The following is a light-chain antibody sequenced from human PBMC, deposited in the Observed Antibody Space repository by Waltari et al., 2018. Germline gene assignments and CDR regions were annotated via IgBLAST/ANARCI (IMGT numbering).Light chain of an antibody. V-gene: IGKV3-15*01. CDR2: DAS. CDR1: QSVTNN. Sequence: EIVLTKSPATLSVSPGGRATLSCRASQSVTNNLAWYQQRPGQAPRLLIYDASTRATGVPARFSGSGSGTEFTLTISSLQSTDFAVYYCQQYDDWSFGQGTKLEIK. CDR3: QQYDDWS. J-gene: IGKJ2*01.